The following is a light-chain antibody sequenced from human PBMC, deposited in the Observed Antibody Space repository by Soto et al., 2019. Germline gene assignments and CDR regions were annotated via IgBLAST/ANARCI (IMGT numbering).Light chain of an antibody. Sequence: QSVLTQPPSVSGAPGQRVTISCTGSSSNIGAGYDVHWYQQLPGTAPKLLIYGNSNRPSGVPDRFSGSKSGTSASLAITGLQAEDEADDYGQSYDSSLSGVFGGGTKLTVL. CDR1: SSNIGAGYD. J-gene: IGLJ3*02. CDR2: GNS. CDR3: QSYDSSLSGV. V-gene: IGLV1-40*01.